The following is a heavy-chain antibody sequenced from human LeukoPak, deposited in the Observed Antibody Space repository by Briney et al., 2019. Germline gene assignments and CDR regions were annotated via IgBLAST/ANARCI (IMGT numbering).Heavy chain of an antibody. V-gene: IGHV1-24*01. D-gene: IGHD6-19*01. Sequence: ASVKVSCKVSGYTLTELSMHWVRQAPGKGLEWMGGFDPEDGETIYAQKFQGRVTMTEDTSTDTAYMELSSLRSEDTAVYYCATVPREAVAAAGAYYYYGMDVWGQGTTVTVSS. J-gene: IGHJ6*02. CDR2: FDPEDGET. CDR1: GYTLTELS. CDR3: ATVPREAVAAAGAYYYYGMDV.